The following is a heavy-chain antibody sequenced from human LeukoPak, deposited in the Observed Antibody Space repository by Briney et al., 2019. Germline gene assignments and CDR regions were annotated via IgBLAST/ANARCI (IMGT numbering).Heavy chain of an antibody. CDR2: ISSSGSTI. V-gene: IGHV3-11*01. Sequence: PGGSLRLSCAASGFTFSDYYMSWIRQAPGKGLEWVSYISSSGSTIYYADSVKGRFTISRDNAKNSLYLQMNSLRAEDTAVYYCARDPMIVVQFTSPKNDAFDIWGQGTMVTVSS. CDR3: ARDPMIVVQFTSPKNDAFDI. D-gene: IGHD3-22*01. J-gene: IGHJ3*02. CDR1: GFTFSDYY.